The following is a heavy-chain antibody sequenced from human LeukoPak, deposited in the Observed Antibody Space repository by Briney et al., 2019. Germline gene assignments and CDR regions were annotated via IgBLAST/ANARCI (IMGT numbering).Heavy chain of an antibody. D-gene: IGHD3-22*01. V-gene: IGHV1-69*06. CDR1: GYTFTSYG. CDR3: ASPTFDYYDSSGSLNY. CDR2: IIPIFGTA. Sequence: VASVKVSCKASGYTFTSYGISWVRQAPGQGLEWMGGIIPIFGTANYAQKFQGRVTITADKSTSTAYMELSSLRSEDTAVYYCASPTFDYYDSSGSLNYWGQGTLVTASS. J-gene: IGHJ4*02.